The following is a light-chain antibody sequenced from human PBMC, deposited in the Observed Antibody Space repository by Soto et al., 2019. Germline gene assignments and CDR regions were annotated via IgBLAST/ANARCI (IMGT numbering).Light chain of an antibody. J-gene: IGKJ3*01. CDR1: QSINSW. Sequence: DVQMTHSPSTLSASVGARVTITCRASQSINSWLAWYQQKPGKAPKLLIYDASSLESGVPSRFSGSGSGTEFTLTISSLQPDDFATYFCQHYDSYSFTFGPGTKVDIK. CDR2: DAS. CDR3: QHYDSYSFT. V-gene: IGKV1-5*01.